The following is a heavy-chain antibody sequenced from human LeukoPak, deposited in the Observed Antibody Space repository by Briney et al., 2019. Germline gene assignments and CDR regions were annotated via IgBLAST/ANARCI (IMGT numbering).Heavy chain of an antibody. Sequence: GGSLRLSCAASGFTFDDYAMHWVRQAPGKGLEWVSGISWNSGSIGYADSVKGRFTISRDNAKNSLYLQMNSLRAEDTAVYYCARDQIPGPRPNWFDPWGQGTLVTVSS. V-gene: IGHV3-9*01. CDR2: ISWNSGSI. D-gene: IGHD2-2*02. CDR3: ARDQIPGPRPNWFDP. CDR1: GFTFDDYA. J-gene: IGHJ5*02.